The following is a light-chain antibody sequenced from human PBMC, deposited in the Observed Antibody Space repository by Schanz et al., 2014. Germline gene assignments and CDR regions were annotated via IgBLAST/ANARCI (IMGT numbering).Light chain of an antibody. CDR3: QQYGDLPWT. J-gene: IGKJ1*01. Sequence: EIVLTQSPDTLSLSPGERATLSCTASQSVNGRFLAWYQQKPGQAPRLLIYGASSRATGIPDRFSGSGSGTDFTLTISRLEPEDFAVYSCQQYGDLPWTFGQGTKVEIK. CDR1: QSVNGRF. V-gene: IGKV3-20*01. CDR2: GAS.